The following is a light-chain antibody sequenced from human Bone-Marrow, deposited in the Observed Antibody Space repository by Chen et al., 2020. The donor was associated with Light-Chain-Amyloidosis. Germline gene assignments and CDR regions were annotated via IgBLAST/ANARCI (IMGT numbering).Light chain of an antibody. CDR1: DLPTKY. Sequence: SYELTQRTSLPVTTGPTARITLSGDDLPTKYAYWYQQKPGQAPVLVIHRDTERPSGISERFSGSSSGTTATLTISGVQAEDEADYHCQSADSSGTYEVIFGGGTKLTVL. V-gene: IGLV3-25*03. J-gene: IGLJ2*01. CDR3: QSADSSGTYEVI. CDR2: RDT.